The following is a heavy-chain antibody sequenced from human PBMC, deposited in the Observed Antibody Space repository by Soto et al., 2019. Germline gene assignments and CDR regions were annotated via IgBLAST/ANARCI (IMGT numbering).Heavy chain of an antibody. D-gene: IGHD5-18*01. V-gene: IGHV1-46*01. CDR2: INPSGGST. CDR1: GYTFTSYY. J-gene: IGHJ4*02. Sequence: ALVKVSCKASGYTFTSYYMHWVRQAPGQGLEWMGIINPSGGSTSYAQKFQGRVTMTRDTSTSTVYMELSSLRSEDTAVYYCARDPPPYSYGYSFDYWGQGTLVTVSS. CDR3: ARDPPPYSYGYSFDY.